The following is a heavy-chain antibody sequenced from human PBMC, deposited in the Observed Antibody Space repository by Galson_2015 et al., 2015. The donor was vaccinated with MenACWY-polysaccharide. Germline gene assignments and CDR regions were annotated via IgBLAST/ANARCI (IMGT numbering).Heavy chain of an antibody. CDR2: ISGSGGST. D-gene: IGHD6-19*01. CDR1: GFPFNIYA. CDR3: AKEADVAVAGYAEYFQH. V-gene: IGHV3-23*01. J-gene: IGHJ1*01. Sequence: SLRLSCAAPGFPFNIYAMSWVCQAPGKGLEWVSAISGSGGSTCYADSVKGRFTISRDNSKNTLYLQMNSLRAEDTALYYCAKEADVAVAGYAEYFQHWGQGTLVTVSS.